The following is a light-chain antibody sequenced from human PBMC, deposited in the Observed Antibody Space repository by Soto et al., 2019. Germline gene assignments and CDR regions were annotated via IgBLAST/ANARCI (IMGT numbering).Light chain of an antibody. CDR2: DAS. CDR1: LSVSVY. Sequence: VLLTQSPATLSLSRGEIATLXXRTSLSVSVYLDWYQQKPGQAPRLVXSDASNRATGIPARFSGSGSGTDFTLTISSLEPEDFAVYYCHQRQYWPPITFGQGTRLEIK. V-gene: IGKV3-11*01. CDR3: HQRQYWPPIT. J-gene: IGKJ5*01.